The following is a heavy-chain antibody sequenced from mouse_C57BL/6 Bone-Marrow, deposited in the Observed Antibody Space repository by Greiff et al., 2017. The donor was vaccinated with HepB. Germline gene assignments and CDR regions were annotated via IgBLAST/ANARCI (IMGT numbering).Heavy chain of an antibody. Sequence: VQVVESGPGLVQPSQSLSITCTVSGFSLTSYGVHWVRQSPGKGLEWLGVIWSGGSTDYNAAFISRLSISKNNSKSQVFFKMNSLQADDTAMYYCARIGFTYWYFDVWGTGTTVTVSS. D-gene: IGHD1-1*01. CDR3: ARIGFTYWYFDV. CDR2: IWSGGST. CDR1: GFSLTSYG. V-gene: IGHV2-2*01. J-gene: IGHJ1*03.